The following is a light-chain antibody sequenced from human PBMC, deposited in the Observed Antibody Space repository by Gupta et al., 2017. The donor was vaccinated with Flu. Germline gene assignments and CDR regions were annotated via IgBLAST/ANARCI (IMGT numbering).Light chain of an antibody. CDR3: MIWPSNLHV. CDR1: RDINVGGYN. V-gene: IGLV5-37*01. Sequence: QPVLTQPPSSSASPGESARLTCTLPRDINVGGYNIHWYQQKAGSPPRNLLYHFSESHKGQGSGVPSRFSGSKDASAPTGILLISGRQAEDEDDYYCMIWPSNLHVFGTGTKVTVL. J-gene: IGLJ1*01. CDR2: HFSESHK.